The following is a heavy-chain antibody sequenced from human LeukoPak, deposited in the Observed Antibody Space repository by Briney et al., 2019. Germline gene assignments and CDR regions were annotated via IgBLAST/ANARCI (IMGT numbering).Heavy chain of an antibody. CDR3: ARASKDIVVVVGALNYYYGMDV. J-gene: IGHJ6*02. D-gene: IGHD2-15*01. V-gene: IGHV1-2*02. CDR2: INPNSGGT. CDR1: GYIFTGYF. Sequence: ASVKVSCKASGYIFTGYFMHWVRQAPGQGLEWMGWINPNSGGTEYAQKFQGRVTMTRDTSTGTAYMELSSLRSDDTAVYYCARASKDIVVVVGALNYYYGMDVWGQGTMVTVSS.